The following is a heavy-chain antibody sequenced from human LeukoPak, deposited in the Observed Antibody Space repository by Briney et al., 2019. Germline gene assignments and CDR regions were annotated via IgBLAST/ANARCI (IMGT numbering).Heavy chain of an antibody. Sequence: GASVKLSCKASGYTFTSYGISWVRQAPGQGLEWVGWISAYNGNTNYALKIQGRVTMTTDTSTSTAYMELRSLRSDDTAVYYCASGTYSSSSGVPDHYYSMDVWGKGTTVTVSS. CDR2: ISAYNGNT. V-gene: IGHV1-18*01. J-gene: IGHJ6*03. D-gene: IGHD6-6*01. CDR1: GYTFTSYG. CDR3: ASGTYSSSSGVPDHYYSMDV.